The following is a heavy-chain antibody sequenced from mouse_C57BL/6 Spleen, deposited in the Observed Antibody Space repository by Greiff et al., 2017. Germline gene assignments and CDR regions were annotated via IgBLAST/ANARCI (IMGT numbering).Heavy chain of an antibody. CDR1: GFTFSDYG. J-gene: IGHJ2*01. CDR2: ISSGSSTI. CDR3: ARGHFDY. V-gene: IGHV5-17*01. Sequence: EVQGVESGGGLVKPGGSLKLSCAASGFTFSDYGMHWVRQAPEKGLEWVACISSGSSTIYYADTVKGRFTISRDNAKNTLFRQMTSLRSEDTAMYYCARGHFDYWGQGTTLTVSS.